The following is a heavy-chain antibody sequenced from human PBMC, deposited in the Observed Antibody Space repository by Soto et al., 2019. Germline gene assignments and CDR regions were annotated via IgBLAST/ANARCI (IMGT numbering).Heavy chain of an antibody. Sequence: TSETLSLTCTVSGGSISSSRYYWGWIRQPPGKGLEWIGSIYYSGSTYYNPSLKSRVTVSVDTSKNQFSLKLSSVTAADTAVYYCASTWGAAAGTGYYYGMGVWGQGTTVTVSS. J-gene: IGHJ6*02. V-gene: IGHV4-39*01. CDR1: GGSISSSRYY. CDR3: ASTWGAAAGTGYYYGMGV. D-gene: IGHD6-13*01. CDR2: IYYSGST.